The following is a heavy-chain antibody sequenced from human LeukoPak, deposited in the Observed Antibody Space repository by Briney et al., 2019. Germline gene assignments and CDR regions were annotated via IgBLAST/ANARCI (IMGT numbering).Heavy chain of an antibody. CDR3: ARVWDGYGDYTIDP. D-gene: IGHD4-17*01. CDR2: IYYSGST. J-gene: IGHJ5*02. V-gene: IGHV4-30-4*01. CDR1: GGSISSGDYY. Sequence: TPSETLSLTCTVSGGSISSGDYYWSWIRQPPGKGLEWIGYIYYSGSTYYNPSLKSRVTISVDTSKNQFSLKLSSVTAADTAVYYCARVWDGYGDYTIDPWGQGTLVTVSS.